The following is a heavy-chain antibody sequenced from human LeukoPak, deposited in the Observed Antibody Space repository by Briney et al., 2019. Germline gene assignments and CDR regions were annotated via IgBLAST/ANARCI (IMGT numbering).Heavy chain of an antibody. J-gene: IGHJ6*04. V-gene: IGHV4-59*01. CDR3: ARDAASGTDV. D-gene: IGHD3-10*01. Sequence: SETLSLTCSVSGGSISSYYWTWIRQPPGKGLEWIGYIYYSGSTNYNPSLKSRLTISIDTPKKQFSLKLSSATAADTAVYYCARDAASGTDVWGKGTTVIVSS. CDR1: GGSISSYY. CDR2: IYYSGST.